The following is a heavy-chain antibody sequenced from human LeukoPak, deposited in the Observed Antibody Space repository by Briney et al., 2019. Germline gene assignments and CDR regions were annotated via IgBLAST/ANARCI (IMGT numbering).Heavy chain of an antibody. CDR3: ARGQLERSYDY. Sequence: SETLSLTCAVYGGSFNGYYWTWIRQPPGKGLEWIGEINHSGSTDYNPSLKSRVTISVDTSKNQFSLKLSSVTAADTAVYYCARGQLERSYDYWGQGTLVTVSS. V-gene: IGHV4-34*01. CDR1: GGSFNGYY. D-gene: IGHD1-1*01. J-gene: IGHJ4*02. CDR2: INHSGST.